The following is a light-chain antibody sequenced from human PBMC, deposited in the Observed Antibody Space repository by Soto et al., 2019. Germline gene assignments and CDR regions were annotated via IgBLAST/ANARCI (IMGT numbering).Light chain of an antibody. J-gene: IGLJ1*01. CDR1: SNDVASNYR. CDR3: ISYTDSSAYV. V-gene: IGLV2-18*02. CDR2: GVT. Sequence: QSALTQPPSVSGSPGQSVTISCTGSSNDVASNYRVSWYQQPPGTAPKLVIYGVTNRPSGVPDRFSGSRSGNTASLTISGLQAEDEADDFCISYTDSSAYVFGTGTELTVL.